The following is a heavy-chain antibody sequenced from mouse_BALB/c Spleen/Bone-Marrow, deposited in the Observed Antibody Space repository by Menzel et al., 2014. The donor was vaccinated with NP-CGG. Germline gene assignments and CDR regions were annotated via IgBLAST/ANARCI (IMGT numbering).Heavy chain of an antibody. CDR3: ARSYGSSYDFDY. D-gene: IGHD1-1*01. CDR2: INPGSGGT. CDR1: GYAFTNYL. V-gene: IGHV1-54*03. Sequence: VQLQQSGAELVRPGTSVKVSCKASGYAFTNYLIEWVKQRPGQGLEWIGVINPGSGGTNYNEKFKGKATLTADKSSSTAYMQLSSLTSDDSAVYFCARSYGSSYDFDYWGQGTTLTVSS. J-gene: IGHJ2*01.